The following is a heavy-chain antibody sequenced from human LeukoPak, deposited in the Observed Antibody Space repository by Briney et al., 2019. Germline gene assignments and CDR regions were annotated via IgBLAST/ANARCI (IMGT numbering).Heavy chain of an antibody. Sequence: GGSLRLSCVASGFGFSTHDMSWGRQTPGKGLEWVSSISGFDSGTYYTDSVRGRFTISRDTSKNTLYMQMNNLRAEDTAVYYCAGRVTGYSSGYVYWGQGILVTVSS. J-gene: IGHJ4*02. CDR2: ISGFDSGT. D-gene: IGHD5-18*01. CDR3: AGRVTGYSSGYVY. CDR1: GFGFSTHD. V-gene: IGHV3-23*01.